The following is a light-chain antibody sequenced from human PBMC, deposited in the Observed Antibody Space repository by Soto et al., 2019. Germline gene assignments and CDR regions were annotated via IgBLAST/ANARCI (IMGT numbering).Light chain of an antibody. CDR3: QHYGGPVGYT. CDR1: QTARNSY. CDR2: GAS. Sequence: EIVLTQSPSTLSLSPGDRAALSCRASQTARNSYVAWYQQKPGQAPRLLIYGASSRATDIPGRFSGSGSGTDFTLTISRLEPEDSAVYYCQHYGGPVGYTFGQGTKLEIK. J-gene: IGKJ2*01. V-gene: IGKV3-20*01.